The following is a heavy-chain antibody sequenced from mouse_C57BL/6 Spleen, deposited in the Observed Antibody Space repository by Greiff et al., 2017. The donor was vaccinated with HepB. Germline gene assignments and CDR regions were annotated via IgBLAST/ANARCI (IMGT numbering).Heavy chain of an antibody. CDR2: INPNYGTT. D-gene: IGHD2-3*01. Sequence: EVHLVESGPELVKPGASVKISCKASGYSFTDYNMNWVKQSNGKSLEWIGVINPNYGTTSYNQKFKGKATLTVDQSSSTAYMQLNSLTSEDSAVYYCARGDGYYEGYYAMDYWGQGTSVTVSS. J-gene: IGHJ4*01. CDR3: ARGDGYYEGYYAMDY. CDR1: GYSFTDYN. V-gene: IGHV1-39*01.